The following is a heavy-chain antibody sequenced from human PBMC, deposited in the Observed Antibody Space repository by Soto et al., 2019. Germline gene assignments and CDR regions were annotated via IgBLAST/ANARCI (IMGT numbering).Heavy chain of an antibody. CDR2: IYYSGST. CDR3: ARHRGAVAPHYSYFGMDV. V-gene: IGHV4-31*03. D-gene: IGHD6-19*01. CDR1: GGSISSGGYY. Sequence: SETLSLTCTVSGGSISSGGYYWSWIRQHQGKGQEWIGYIYYSGSTYYNPSLKSRVTISVDTSKNQFSLKLSYVTAADTAVYYCARHRGAVAPHYSYFGMDVWAQGTRVTVS. J-gene: IGHJ6*02.